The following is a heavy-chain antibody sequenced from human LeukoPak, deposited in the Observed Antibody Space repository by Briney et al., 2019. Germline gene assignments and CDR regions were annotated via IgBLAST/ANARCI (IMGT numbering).Heavy chain of an antibody. D-gene: IGHD3-10*01. CDR3: ARDRRLYYYGSGIKTT. CDR1: GFTFSNYW. CDR2: IKQDGSEK. Sequence: GGSLRLSCAASGFTFSNYWMSWVRQAPGKGLEWVANIKQDGSEKYYVDSVKGRFTISRDNAKNSLYLQMNSLRAEDTAVYYCARDRRLYYYGSGIKTTWGQGTLVTVSS. J-gene: IGHJ4*02. V-gene: IGHV3-7*01.